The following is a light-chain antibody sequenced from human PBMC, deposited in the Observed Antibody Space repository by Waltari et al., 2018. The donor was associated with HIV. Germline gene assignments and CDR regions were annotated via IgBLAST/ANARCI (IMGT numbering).Light chain of an antibody. CDR2: GAS. J-gene: IGKJ3*01. CDR1: QSVSKNY. Sequence: EIVLTQSPGTLSLSPGERATLSCRASQSVSKNYLAWYQQKSGQAPRLLIYGASSRATGIADRFSGSGSGTDFTLTISRLEPEDFAVYYCQQYGSSPCTSSPGTKVDVK. V-gene: IGKV3-20*01. CDR3: QQYGSSPCT.